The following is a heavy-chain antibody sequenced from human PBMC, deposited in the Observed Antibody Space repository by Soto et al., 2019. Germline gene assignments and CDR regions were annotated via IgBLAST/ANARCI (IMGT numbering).Heavy chain of an antibody. CDR2: ISAYNGNT. D-gene: IGHD1-7*01. J-gene: IGHJ3*02. CDR1: GYTFTSYG. V-gene: IGHV1-18*01. CDR3: ARGAGTGTTFRPSGVAFDI. Sequence: QVQLVQSGAGVKKPGASVKVSCKASGYTFTSYGISWVRQAPGQVLEWMGWISAYNGNTNYAQKLQGRVTMTTDTSTSTDDMELRSLRSDDTVVYYCARGAGTGTTFRPSGVAFDIWGQGTMVTVSS.